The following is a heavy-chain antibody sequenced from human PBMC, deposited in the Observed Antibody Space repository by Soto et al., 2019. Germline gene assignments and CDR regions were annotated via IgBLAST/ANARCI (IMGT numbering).Heavy chain of an antibody. V-gene: IGHV4-30-4*01. CDR2: IYFTGST. Sequence: PSETLSLTCTVSGDTVNNGDYFWSWIRQSPGKGLEWLGYIYFTGSTYYSPSLKSRLHISMDKSKNHFSLEMTSVTVADTAVYFFARGEVVDVVAAFKRELDPWGPGLLVTVSS. J-gene: IGHJ5*02. CDR3: ARGEVVDVVAAFKRELDP. CDR1: GDTVNNGDYF. D-gene: IGHD5-12*01.